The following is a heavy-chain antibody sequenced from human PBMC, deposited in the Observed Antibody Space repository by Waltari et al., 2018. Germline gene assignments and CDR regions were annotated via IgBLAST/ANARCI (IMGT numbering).Heavy chain of an antibody. V-gene: IGHV1-45*02. Sequence: QMQLVQSGAEVKKTGSSVTVSCKASGYTFTYRYLHWVRQAPGQALEWMGWITPFNGNTNYAQKFQDRVTITRDRSMSTAYMELSSLRSEDTAMYYCARSPGGGDPYWYFDLWGRGTLVTVSS. CDR2: ITPFNGNT. J-gene: IGHJ2*01. D-gene: IGHD2-21*01. CDR1: GYTFTYRY. CDR3: ARSPGGGDPYWYFDL.